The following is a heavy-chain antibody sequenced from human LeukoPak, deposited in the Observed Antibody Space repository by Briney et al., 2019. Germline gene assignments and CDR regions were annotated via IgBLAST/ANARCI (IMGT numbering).Heavy chain of an antibody. J-gene: IGHJ6*02. D-gene: IGHD2-2*01. V-gene: IGHV3-13*04. CDR2: IGTAGDT. CDR3: ARVFGSEYQLTRTSMDV. CDR1: GFTFSSYD. Sequence: GGSLRLSCAASGFTFSSYDMHWVRQATGKGLEWVSVIGTAGDTYYPGSVKGRFTISRENAKNSLYLQMNSLRAEDTAVYYCARVFGSEYQLTRTSMDVWGQGTTVTVSS.